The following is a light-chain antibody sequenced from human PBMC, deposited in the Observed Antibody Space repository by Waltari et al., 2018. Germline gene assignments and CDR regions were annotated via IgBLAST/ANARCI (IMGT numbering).Light chain of an antibody. CDR2: KAS. CDR3: QQYNSVLWT. V-gene: IGKV1-5*03. J-gene: IGKJ1*01. CDR1: QSISTW. Sequence: DVQMTQYPSTLSASVGDRVTITCRASQSISTWLAWYQQQAGKAPKVLIYKASSLESGVPSRFSGSGSGTEFTLTISSLQPDDFATYYCQQYNSVLWTFGQGTKVEIK.